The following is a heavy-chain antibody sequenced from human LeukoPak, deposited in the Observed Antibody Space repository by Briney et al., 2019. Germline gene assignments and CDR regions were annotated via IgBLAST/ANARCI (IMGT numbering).Heavy chain of an antibody. Sequence: GGSLRLSCAASGFTFSSYAMSWVRQAPGKGLEWVSAISGSGGSTYYADSVKGRFAISRDNSKNTLYLQMNSLRAEDTAVCYCAHSGSGSYYYGLDVWGQGTTVTVSS. J-gene: IGHJ6*02. CDR1: GFTFSSYA. D-gene: IGHD3-10*01. CDR2: ISGSGGST. CDR3: AHSGSGSYYYGLDV. V-gene: IGHV3-23*01.